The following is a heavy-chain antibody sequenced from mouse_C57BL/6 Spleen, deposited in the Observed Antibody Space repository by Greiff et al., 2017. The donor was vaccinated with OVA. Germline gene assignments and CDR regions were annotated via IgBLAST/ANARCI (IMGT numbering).Heavy chain of an antibody. CDR1: GFSINSDCY. Sequence: EVQRVESGPSLVRPSQTLSLTCTVTGFSINSDCYWIWIRQFPGNKLEYIGYTFYSGITYYNPSLESRTYITRDTSKNQFSLKLSSVTTEDTATYYCARTTVDWYFDVWGTGTTVTVSS. D-gene: IGHD1-1*01. CDR3: ARTTVDWYFDV. V-gene: IGHV3-3*01. J-gene: IGHJ1*03. CDR2: TFYSGIT.